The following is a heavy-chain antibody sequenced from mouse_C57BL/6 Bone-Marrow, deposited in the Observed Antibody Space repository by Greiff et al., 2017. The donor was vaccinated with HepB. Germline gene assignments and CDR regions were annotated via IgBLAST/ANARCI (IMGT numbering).Heavy chain of an antibody. J-gene: IGHJ3*01. CDR3: TRTLDGYYVGFAY. CDR2: IRLKSDNYAT. Sequence: EVQLQESGGGLVQPGGSMKLSCVASGFTFSNYWMNWVRQSPEKGLEWVAQIRLKSDNYATHYAESVKGRFTISRDDSKSSVYLQMNNLRAEDTGIYYCTRTLDGYYVGFAYWGQGTLVTVSA. V-gene: IGHV6-3*01. D-gene: IGHD2-3*01. CDR1: GFTFSNYW.